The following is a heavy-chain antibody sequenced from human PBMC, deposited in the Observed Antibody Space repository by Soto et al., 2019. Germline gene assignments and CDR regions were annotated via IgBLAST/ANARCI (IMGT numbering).Heavy chain of an antibody. Sequence: GASVKVSCKVSGYTLTELSMHWVRQAPGKGLEWMGGFDPEDGETIYAQKFQGRVTMTEDTSTDTAYMELSRLRSEDTAVYYCATWGVIAAAGSDYFDYWGQGTLVTVSS. V-gene: IGHV1-24*01. CDR1: GYTLTELS. CDR3: ATWGVIAAAGSDYFDY. CDR2: FDPEDGET. J-gene: IGHJ4*02. D-gene: IGHD6-13*01.